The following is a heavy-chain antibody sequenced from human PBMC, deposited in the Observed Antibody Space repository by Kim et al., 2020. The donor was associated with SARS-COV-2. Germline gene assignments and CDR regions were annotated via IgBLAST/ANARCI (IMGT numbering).Heavy chain of an antibody. CDR3: ARANSPYMTSSGPDF. D-gene: IGHD2-2*01. V-gene: IGHV3-30*03. Sequence: GGSLRLSCAASGFSFNGYGMHWVRQAPGKGLEWVTTISYDGSLTCYADSMRGRFTISRDNSRNTLFLQMSSLRAEDTAVYYCARANSPYMTSSGPDFWGQGTLVTVSS. CDR2: ISYDGSLT. CDR1: GFSFNGYG. J-gene: IGHJ1*01.